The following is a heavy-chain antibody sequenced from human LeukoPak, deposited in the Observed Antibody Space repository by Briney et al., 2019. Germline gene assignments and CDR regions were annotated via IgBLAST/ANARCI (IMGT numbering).Heavy chain of an antibody. CDR1: GFTFSTYG. Sequence: PGRSLRLSCVASGFTFSTYGMHWVRQAPGRGLEWVAVISYDGSNKYYADSVKGRFTISRDNSKNTLYLQMDSLRAEDTAVYYCAKGDSGSYFAAFDLWGQRTMVTVSS. CDR3: AKGDSGSYFAAFDL. CDR2: ISYDGSNK. V-gene: IGHV3-30*18. J-gene: IGHJ3*01. D-gene: IGHD1-26*01.